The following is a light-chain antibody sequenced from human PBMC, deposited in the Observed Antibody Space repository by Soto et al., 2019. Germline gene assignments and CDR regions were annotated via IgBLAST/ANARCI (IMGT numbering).Light chain of an antibody. CDR1: QDIRNW. Sequence: DIQMTQSPSSVSASVGDRVTITCRASQDIRNWLAWYQQKPGKAPKLLIYAASSLESGVPLRFSGSGSGTDFTLTIYNLQPEDFATYFCLQANTSPLSFGQGTRLEIK. CDR3: LQANTSPLS. CDR2: AAS. V-gene: IGKV1-12*01. J-gene: IGKJ5*01.